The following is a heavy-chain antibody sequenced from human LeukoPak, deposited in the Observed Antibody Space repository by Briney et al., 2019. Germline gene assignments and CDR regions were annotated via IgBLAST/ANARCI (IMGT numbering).Heavy chain of an antibody. CDR3: ARDSPYHDY. V-gene: IGHV3-23*01. Sequence: GGSLRLSCAASGFPLGNYAISWVRQAPGKGLQWVSTITAGGGATYYADSVRGRFTVSRDDSKNTLNLQMNSLRPEDTAVYYCARDSPYHDYWGQGSLVTVSS. D-gene: IGHD3-16*01. CDR1: GFPLGNYA. CDR2: ITAGGGAT. J-gene: IGHJ4*02.